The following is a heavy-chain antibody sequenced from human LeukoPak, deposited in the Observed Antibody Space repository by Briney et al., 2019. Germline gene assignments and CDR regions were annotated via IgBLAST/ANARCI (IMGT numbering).Heavy chain of an antibody. CDR1: GDSMNSHY. Sequence: SVTLSLTCDVSGDSMNSHYWSWIRQPPGKGLECVGYIHSSGRTNQNPSLKSRVTLSVDTSKNQFSLTLNSVTAADTAVYYCARAVLMETTMFIGDWGQGTLVTVSS. J-gene: IGHJ4*02. D-gene: IGHD3-10*02. CDR3: ARAVLMETTMFIGD. V-gene: IGHV4-59*11. CDR2: IHSSGRT.